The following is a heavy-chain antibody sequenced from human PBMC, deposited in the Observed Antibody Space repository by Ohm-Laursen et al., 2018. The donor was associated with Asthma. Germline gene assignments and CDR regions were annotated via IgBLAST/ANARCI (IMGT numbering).Heavy chain of an antibody. D-gene: IGHD3-16*02. CDR1: GFIFNNDF. CDR3: ARDLMYYDYIWGSYRHPVAFDI. Sequence: SLRLSCAASGFIFNNDFMSWIRQAPGKGLEWVANIKQDGSEKYYVDSVKGRFTISRDNAKNSLYLQMNSLRAEDTAVYHCARDLMYYDYIWGSYRHPVAFDIWGQGTMVTVSS. CDR2: IKQDGSEK. J-gene: IGHJ3*02. V-gene: IGHV3-7*01.